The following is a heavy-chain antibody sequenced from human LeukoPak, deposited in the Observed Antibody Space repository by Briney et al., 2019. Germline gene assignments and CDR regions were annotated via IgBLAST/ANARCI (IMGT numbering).Heavy chain of an antibody. J-gene: IGHJ4*02. CDR2: ISSSSSYI. V-gene: IGHV3-21*01. Sequence: GGSLRLSCAASGFTFSSYSMNWVRQAPGKGLEWVSSISSSSSYIYYADSVKGRFTISRDNAKNSLYLQMNSLRAEDTAVYYCASRTYYYDSSGYYPLIDYWGQGTLVTVSS. CDR1: GFTFSSYS. D-gene: IGHD3-22*01. CDR3: ASRTYYYDSSGYYPLIDY.